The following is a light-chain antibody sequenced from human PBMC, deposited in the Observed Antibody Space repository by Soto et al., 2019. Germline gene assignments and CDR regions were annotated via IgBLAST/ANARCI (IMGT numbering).Light chain of an antibody. CDR3: QQYDSYPYT. CDR1: QNIANW. J-gene: IGKJ2*01. V-gene: IGKV1-5*01. Sequence: DLHMTQSPSTLSESLGDRVIVTCRASQNIANWLAWYQQRPGKTPELLIYAASSLQSGVPSRFSGSGSGTDFTLTISSLQPDDFATYYCQQYDSYPYTFGQGTKVDIK. CDR2: AAS.